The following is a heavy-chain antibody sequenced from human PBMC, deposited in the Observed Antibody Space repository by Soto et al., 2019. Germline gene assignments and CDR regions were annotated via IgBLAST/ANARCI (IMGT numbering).Heavy chain of an antibody. CDR2: ISGSGGST. V-gene: IGHV3-23*01. CDR1: GFTFSSYA. D-gene: IGHD2-2*01. CDR3: SKSLLPFCCSSRFFIGGYFDY. Sequence: GGSLRLSCAASGFTFSSYAMSWVRQAPGKGLEWVSAISGSGGSTYYADSVKGRFTISRDNSKNTLYLQMNSLRAEDTAVFFFSKSLLPFCCSSRFFIGGYFDYWGQGTLVTVSS. J-gene: IGHJ4*02.